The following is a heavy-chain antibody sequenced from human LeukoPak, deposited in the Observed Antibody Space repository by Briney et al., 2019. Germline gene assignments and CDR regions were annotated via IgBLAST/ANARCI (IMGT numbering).Heavy chain of an antibody. CDR3: ARAYCSGGSCYHSRGWFDP. V-gene: IGHV4-38-2*02. J-gene: IGHJ5*02. CDR2: IDGSGSS. CDR1: GYSISSGYL. Sequence: PSETLSLTCTVSGYSISSGYLWGWIRQPPGKGLEWIGSIDGSGSSYYNPSLKSRVTISVDTSRNQFSLKMTSVTAADTAVYYCARAYCSGGSCYHSRGWFDPWGQGTLVTVSS. D-gene: IGHD2-15*01.